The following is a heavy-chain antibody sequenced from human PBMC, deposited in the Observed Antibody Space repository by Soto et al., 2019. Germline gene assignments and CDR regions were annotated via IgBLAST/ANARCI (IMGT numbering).Heavy chain of an antibody. CDR2: ISAYNGNT. D-gene: IGHD2-2*01. CDR3: ARDLRDIVVVPAGWEDACDN. CDR1: GYTFTSYG. Sequence: QVQLVQSGAEVKKPGASVKVSCKASGYTFTSYGISWVRQAPGQGLEWMGWISAYNGNTNYAQKLQGRVTMTTDTSTSTAYMELRSLRSDDTAVYYCARDLRDIVVVPAGWEDACDNWGQGTMVTVSS. V-gene: IGHV1-18*01. J-gene: IGHJ3*02.